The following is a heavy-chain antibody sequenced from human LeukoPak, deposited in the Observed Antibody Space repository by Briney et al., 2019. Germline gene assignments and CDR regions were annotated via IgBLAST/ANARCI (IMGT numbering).Heavy chain of an antibody. CDR1: GYTFTGYY. J-gene: IGHJ3*02. Sequence: ASVKVSCKASGYTFTGYYMHWVRQAPGQGLEWMGIINPSGGSTSYAQKFQGRVTMTRDTSTSTVYMELSSLRSEDTAVYYCARVEYYYDSSGYYWAGGAFDIWGQGTMVTVSS. CDR3: ARVEYYYDSSGYYWAGGAFDI. V-gene: IGHV1-46*01. CDR2: INPSGGST. D-gene: IGHD3-22*01.